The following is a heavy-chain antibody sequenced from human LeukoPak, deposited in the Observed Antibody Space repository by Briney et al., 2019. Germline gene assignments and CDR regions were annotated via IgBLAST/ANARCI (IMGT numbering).Heavy chain of an antibody. D-gene: IGHD3-16*01. J-gene: IGHJ6*02. Sequence: SQTLSLACTVSGGSISSGGYYWRWIRQHRGKGLEWIGYIYYSGSTYYNPSLTSQVTISVDTSKNQFSLKLSSVTAADTAVYYCARDHILGGVWGQGTTVTVSS. CDR3: ARDHILGGV. CDR1: GGSISSGGYY. V-gene: IGHV4-31*01. CDR2: IYYSGST.